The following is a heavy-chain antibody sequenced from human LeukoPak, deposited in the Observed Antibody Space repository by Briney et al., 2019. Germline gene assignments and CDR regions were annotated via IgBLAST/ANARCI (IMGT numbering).Heavy chain of an antibody. D-gene: IGHD3-22*01. J-gene: IGHJ4*02. CDR3: AKGGYYDSSGYYVDY. CDR2: ISGSGGST. Sequence: GGSLRLSCAASGFTFSSYAMNWVRQAPGKGLEWVSGISGSGGSTCYADSVKGRFTISRDNSKKTLYLQMNSLRAEDTAVYYCAKGGYYDSSGYYVDYWGQGTLVTVSS. V-gene: IGHV3-23*01. CDR1: GFTFSSYA.